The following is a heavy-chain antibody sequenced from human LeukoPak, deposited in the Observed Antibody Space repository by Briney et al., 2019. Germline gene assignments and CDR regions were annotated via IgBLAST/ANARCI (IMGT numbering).Heavy chain of an antibody. D-gene: IGHD5/OR15-5a*01. CDR2: ISYDGSNK. Sequence: PGGSLRLSCAASGFTFSSYGMHWVRQAPGKGLEWVAVISYDGSNKYYADSVKGRFTISRDNSKNTLYLQMNSLRAEDTAVYYCAKGSLPEDYWGQGTLVTVSS. CDR1: GFTFSSYG. CDR3: AKGSLPEDY. V-gene: IGHV3-30*18. J-gene: IGHJ4*02.